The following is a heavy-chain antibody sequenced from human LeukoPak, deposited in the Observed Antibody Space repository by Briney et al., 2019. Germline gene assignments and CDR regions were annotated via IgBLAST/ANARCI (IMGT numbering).Heavy chain of an antibody. J-gene: IGHJ5*02. CDR2: IYYSGST. CDR1: GGSISSYY. V-gene: IGHV4-59*12. Sequence: PSETLSLTCTVSGGSISSYYWSWIRQPPGKGLEWIGHIYYSGSTNYNPSLKSRVTISVDTSKNQFSLKLSSVTAADTAVYYCARGLTNTLDYDILTGYQPANWFDPWGQGTLVTVSS. D-gene: IGHD3-9*01. CDR3: ARGLTNTLDYDILTGYQPANWFDP.